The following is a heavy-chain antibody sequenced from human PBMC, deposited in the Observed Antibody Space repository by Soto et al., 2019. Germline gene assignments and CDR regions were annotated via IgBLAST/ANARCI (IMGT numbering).Heavy chain of an antibody. Sequence: QVQLVESGGGVVQPGRSLRLSCAASGFTFSSYGMHWVRQAPGKGLEWVAVIWCDGSNKYYADSVKGRFTISRDNSKNTLYMHMNSLRAEDTAVYYCARWPEGDYWGQGTLVTVSS. V-gene: IGHV3-33*01. CDR3: ARWPEGDY. CDR1: GFTFSSYG. J-gene: IGHJ4*02. D-gene: IGHD5-12*01. CDR2: IWCDGSNK.